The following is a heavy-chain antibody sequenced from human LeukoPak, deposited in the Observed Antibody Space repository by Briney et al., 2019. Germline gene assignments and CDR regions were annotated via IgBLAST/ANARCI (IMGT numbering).Heavy chain of an antibody. CDR1: GFTVSSKY. V-gene: IGHV3-53*01. Sequence: HPGGSLRLSCAAPGFTVSSKYMSWVRQAPGKGLEWVSVMYSGGSTYYADSVEGRFTISRDNSKNTVYPQMNSLRAEDTAVYYCVSVTMVRGPHFDYWGQGTLVTVSS. CDR2: MYSGGST. CDR3: VSVTMVRGPHFDY. D-gene: IGHD3-10*01. J-gene: IGHJ4*02.